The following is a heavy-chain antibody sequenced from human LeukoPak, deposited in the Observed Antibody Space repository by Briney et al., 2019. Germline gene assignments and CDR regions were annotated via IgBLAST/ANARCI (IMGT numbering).Heavy chain of an antibody. Sequence: GASVKVSCKASGYTFTGYYMHLVRQAPGQGLEWMGWINPNSGGTNYAQKFQGRVTMTRDTSISTAYMELSRLRSDDTAVYYCARSSGSYYNDAFDIWGQGTMVTVSS. V-gene: IGHV1-2*02. J-gene: IGHJ3*02. CDR1: GYTFTGYY. CDR2: INPNSGGT. D-gene: IGHD1-26*01. CDR3: ARSSGSYYNDAFDI.